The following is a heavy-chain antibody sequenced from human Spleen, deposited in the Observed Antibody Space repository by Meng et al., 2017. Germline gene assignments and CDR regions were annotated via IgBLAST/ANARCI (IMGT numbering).Heavy chain of an antibody. V-gene: IGHV1-69*10. D-gene: IGHD1-1*01. CDR2: IIPMLGQT. Sequence: SVKVSCKASGSSFSNYPLSWVRQGPGQGLQWMGGIIPMLGQTNYAQRFQGRVTITADDSTSTAYMELSSLTSADTAVYYCGRPHAPWNNHFAMDVWGQGTAVTCSS. J-gene: IGHJ6*01. CDR3: GRPHAPWNNHFAMDV. CDR1: GSSFSNYP.